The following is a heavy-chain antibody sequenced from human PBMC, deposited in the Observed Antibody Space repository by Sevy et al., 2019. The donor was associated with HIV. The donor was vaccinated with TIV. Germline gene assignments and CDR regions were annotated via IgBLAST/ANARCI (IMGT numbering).Heavy chain of an antibody. D-gene: IGHD2-2*01. CDR1: GGSFSGYY. CDR2: INHSGST. V-gene: IGHV4-34*01. Sequence: SETLSLTCAVYGGSFSGYYWNWIRQSPGKGLEWIGEINHSGSTHYNPSLKSRVTISVDTSKTQFSLRLNSVTAADTAVYYCARAPPVVVVPGAPSWFDPWGQGTLVTVSS. CDR3: ARAPPVVVVPGAPSWFDP. J-gene: IGHJ5*02.